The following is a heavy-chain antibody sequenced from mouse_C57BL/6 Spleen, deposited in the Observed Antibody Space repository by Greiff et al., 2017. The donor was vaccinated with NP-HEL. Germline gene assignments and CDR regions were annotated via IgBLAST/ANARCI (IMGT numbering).Heavy chain of an antibody. Sequence: VQLQQSGPVLVKPGASVKMSCKASGYTFTDYYMNWVKQSHGKSLEWIGVINPYNGGTSYNQKFKGKATLTVDKSSSTAYMELNSLTSEDSAVFYCARTGNYGVAWFAYGGQGILVTVS. J-gene: IGHJ3*01. D-gene: IGHD2-1*01. CDR2: INPYNGGT. V-gene: IGHV1-19*01. CDR3: ARTGNYGVAWFAY. CDR1: GYTFTDYY.